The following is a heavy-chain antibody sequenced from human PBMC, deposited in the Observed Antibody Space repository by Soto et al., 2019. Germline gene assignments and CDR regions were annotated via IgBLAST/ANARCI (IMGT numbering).Heavy chain of an antibody. D-gene: IGHD3-3*01. CDR1: GGFVNGYY. CDR3: ATRITVFGLLIPSFDP. CDR2: IHHPGGC. J-gene: IGHJ5*02. Sequence: PPEPLSLISAVCGGFVNGYYRNLFLHPLRKALEWLGEIHHPGGCPYNPSPKSRVTMSVDTSKNQFSLRLSSVTAADTAIYYCATRITVFGLLIPSFDPWGQGTQVTVS. V-gene: IGHV4-34*01.